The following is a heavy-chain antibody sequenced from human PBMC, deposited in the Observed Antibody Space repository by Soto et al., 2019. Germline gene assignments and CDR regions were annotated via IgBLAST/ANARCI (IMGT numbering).Heavy chain of an antibody. V-gene: IGHV3-30*03. CDR1: GFTFSDYG. Sequence: QVQLVESEGVVVQPGRSLRLSCAASGFTFSDYGMHWVRQAPGKGLEWVAVTSYDGSIQNYADSVKGRFTISRDNAKDTLYLQMNSLRADDTAVYFCARKGGGVVAPEYFQHWGQGTLVTVSS. D-gene: IGHD3-22*01. J-gene: IGHJ1*01. CDR2: TSYDGSIQ. CDR3: ARKGGGVVAPEYFQH.